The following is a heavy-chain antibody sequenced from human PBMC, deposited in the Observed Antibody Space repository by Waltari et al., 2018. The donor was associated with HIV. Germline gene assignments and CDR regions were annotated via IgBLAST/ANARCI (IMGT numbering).Heavy chain of an antibody. D-gene: IGHD3-10*01. Sequence: VQLVQSGAQVKEPGDSVKVSCRTSGYNFNSFYLHWGRQAPGQGLQWVGFSNPFSGGTNYAQKFRGRVTLTRDTSIDTSFMELTGLGSDDTAVYYCAKTYYGPTSYYNVGAFDVWGQGTMVSVSS. CDR1: GYNFNSFY. CDR2: SNPFSGGT. CDR3: AKTYYGPTSYYNVGAFDV. V-gene: IGHV1-2*02. J-gene: IGHJ3*01.